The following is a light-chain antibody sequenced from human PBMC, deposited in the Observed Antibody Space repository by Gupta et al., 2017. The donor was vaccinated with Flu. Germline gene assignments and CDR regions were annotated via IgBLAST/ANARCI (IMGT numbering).Light chain of an antibody. V-gene: IGLV1-51*01. Sequence: KVVISCSGTTSNVGSNYVAWYRQLPGTAPKLLIYDDNKRPSGISERFSCSRSDTSATLGIAGLQTGDEAAYYCGTWDKSLNAEVFGGGTEVTVL. CDR3: GTWDKSLNAEV. CDR2: DDN. CDR1: TSNVGSNY. J-gene: IGLJ3*02.